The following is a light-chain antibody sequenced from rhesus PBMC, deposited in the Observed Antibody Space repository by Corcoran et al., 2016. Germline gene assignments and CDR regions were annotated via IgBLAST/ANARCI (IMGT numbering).Light chain of an antibody. Sequence: DIQMTQSPSSLSASVGDTVTITCRASQGISIWLAWYQQKPGKAPNLLINKASSLQAGVPSRFSGSGSGTEFTLTITSLQSEDFATYYCQQYNSRPWTFGQGTKVDIK. CDR2: KAS. J-gene: IGKJ1*01. V-gene: IGKV1-22*01. CDR3: QQYNSRPWT. CDR1: QGISIW.